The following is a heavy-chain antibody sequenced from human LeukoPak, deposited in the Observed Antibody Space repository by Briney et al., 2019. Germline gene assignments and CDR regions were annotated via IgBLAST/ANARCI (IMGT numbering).Heavy chain of an antibody. Sequence: GGSLRLSCATSGFTFNRYGMRWVRQAPGKGLEWVAVISYDGSDEYYGDSVKGRFNISRDNSKNTLYLEMNSLRGEDTALYYCTFGQRSFFFDHWGQGTLVTVSS. CDR2: ISYDGSDE. D-gene: IGHD2/OR15-2a*01. CDR1: GFTFNRYG. V-gene: IGHV3-30*03. J-gene: IGHJ4*02. CDR3: TFGQRSFFFDH.